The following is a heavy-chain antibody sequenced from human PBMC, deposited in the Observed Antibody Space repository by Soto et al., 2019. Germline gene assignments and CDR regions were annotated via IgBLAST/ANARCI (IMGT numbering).Heavy chain of an antibody. CDR2: IIPIFGTT. D-gene: IGHD3-3*01. CDR3: ARVFPECWVEPGVVRGYLDT. J-gene: IGHJ4*02. Sequence: QVQLVQSGAEVKEPGSAVKVSCKAPAAYFSSYGISWVRQAPGQGLEWMGGIIPIFGTTNYAEKFQGRVTITADESTHTAYMELSSMRSEDTALYYCARVFPECWVEPGVVRGYLDTWGRGTLVTVSS. V-gene: IGHV1-69*01. CDR1: AAYFSSYG.